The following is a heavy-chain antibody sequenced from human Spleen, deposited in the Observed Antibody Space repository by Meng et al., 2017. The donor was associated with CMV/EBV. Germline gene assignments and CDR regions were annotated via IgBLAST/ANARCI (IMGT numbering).Heavy chain of an antibody. V-gene: IGHV4-34*01. J-gene: IGHJ4*02. CDR3: ARGRQRVYDSSGYYSY. CDR2: INHSGST. Sequence: YGASFSGYYWSWIRQPPGKGLEWIGEINHSGSTNYTPSLKSRVTISVDTSKNQFSLKLSSVTAADTAVYYCARGRQRVYDSSGYYSYWGQGTLVTVSS. D-gene: IGHD3-22*01. CDR1: GASFSGYY.